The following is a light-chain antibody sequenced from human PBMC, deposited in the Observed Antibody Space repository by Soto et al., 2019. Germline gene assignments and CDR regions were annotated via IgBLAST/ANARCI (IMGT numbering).Light chain of an antibody. V-gene: IGKV3-15*01. CDR2: GAS. Sequence: EVVMTQSPASLSVSPGERATLSCRASQDIRNNLAWYQQKPGQSPRLLISGASTREAGIPGRFSGSGSGTEFTLIISSLQSEDFAIYYCQQYNNWPPWTFGHGTKVELK. CDR3: QQYNNWPPWT. J-gene: IGKJ1*01. CDR1: QDIRNN.